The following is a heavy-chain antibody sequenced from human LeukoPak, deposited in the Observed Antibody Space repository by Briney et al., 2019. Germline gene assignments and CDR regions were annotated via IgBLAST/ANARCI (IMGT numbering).Heavy chain of an antibody. CDR2: IKPDGSEK. Sequence: AGGSLRLSREASGFTFSTYWMTWVRQAPGKGLDWVAKIKPDGSEKFYGDSVKGRFMISRDNTKNSLYLQMNSLRADDTAVYYCVRGSPVWENWGQGTLVTVSS. V-gene: IGHV3-7*01. CDR1: GFTFSTYW. D-gene: IGHD1-26*01. J-gene: IGHJ4*02. CDR3: VRGSPVWEN.